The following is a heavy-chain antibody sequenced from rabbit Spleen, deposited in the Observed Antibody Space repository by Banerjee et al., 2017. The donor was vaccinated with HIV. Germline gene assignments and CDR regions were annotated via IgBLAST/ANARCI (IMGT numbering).Heavy chain of an antibody. J-gene: IGHJ3*01. V-gene: IGHV1S45*01. Sequence: QEQLVESGGGLVQPEGSLTLTCKASGVSFSDKDVMCWVRQAPGKGLEWIAKIYTGNNGAAYATWAKGRFTISKTSSTTVTLQVPSLTAADTATYFCARGAQIDGDANYLRRLALWGQGTLVTVS. D-gene: IGHD6-1*01. CDR1: GVSFSDKDV. CDR3: ARGAQIDGDANYLRRLAL. CDR2: IYTGNNGA.